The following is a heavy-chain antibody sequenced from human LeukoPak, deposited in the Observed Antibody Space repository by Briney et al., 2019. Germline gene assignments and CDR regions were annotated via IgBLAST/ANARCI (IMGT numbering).Heavy chain of an antibody. D-gene: IGHD3-16*02. V-gene: IGHV4-34*01. J-gene: IGHJ5*02. CDR1: GGSFSGYY. CDR3: AREKDDYVWGSYRYARYGFDP. Sequence: PSETLSLTCAVYGGSFSGYYWSWIRQPPGKGLEWIGEINHSGSTNYNPSLKSRVTISVDTSKNQFSLKLSSVTAADTAVYYCAREKDDYVWGSYRYARYGFDPWGQGTLVTVSS. CDR2: INHSGST.